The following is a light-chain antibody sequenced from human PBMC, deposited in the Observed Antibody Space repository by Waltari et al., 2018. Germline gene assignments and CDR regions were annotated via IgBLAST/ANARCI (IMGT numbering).Light chain of an antibody. CDR2: QDS. V-gene: IGLV3-1*01. J-gene: IGLJ2*01. Sequence: SYELTQPPSVSVSPGQTASITCSGDKLGDKYACWYQQKPGQSPVLVIYQDSKRPSGGPERFSGSNSGNTATLTISGTQAMDEADYYCQAWDIDVVFGGGTKLTVL. CDR1: KLGDKY. CDR3: QAWDIDVV.